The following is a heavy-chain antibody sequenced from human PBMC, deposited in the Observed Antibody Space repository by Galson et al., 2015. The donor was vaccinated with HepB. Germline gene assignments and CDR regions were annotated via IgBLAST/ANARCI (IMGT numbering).Heavy chain of an antibody. D-gene: IGHD3-3*01. V-gene: IGHV1-69*13. J-gene: IGHJ6*02. CDR2: IIPIFGTA. CDR3: ARVYYDFWSGYYTRYYGMDV. Sequence: SVKVSCKASGGTFSSYAISWVRQAPGQGLEWMGGIIPIFGTANYAQRFQGRVTITADESTSTAYMELSSLRSGDTAVYYCARVYYDFWSGYYTRYYGMDVWGQGTTVTVSS. CDR1: GGTFSSYA.